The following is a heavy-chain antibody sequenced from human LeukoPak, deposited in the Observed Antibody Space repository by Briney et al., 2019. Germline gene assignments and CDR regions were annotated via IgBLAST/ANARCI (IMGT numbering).Heavy chain of an antibody. J-gene: IGHJ4*02. V-gene: IGHV4-59*01. CDR3: ARGICPSGVCSFHPFDY. D-gene: IGHD2-8*01. CDR2: FCYSGST. Sequence: SETLSLTCTVSGGSINNYYWSWIRQPPGKGLEWIGYFCYSGSTNYNPSLKSRVTISVDTSKNQFSLKLTSVTAADTAVYYCARGICPSGVCSFHPFDYWGQGTLVTVSS. CDR1: GGSINNYY.